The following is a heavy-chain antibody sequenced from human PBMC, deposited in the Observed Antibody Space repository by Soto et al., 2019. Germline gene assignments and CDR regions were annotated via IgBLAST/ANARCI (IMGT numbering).Heavy chain of an antibody. CDR1: GFTFSSYA. D-gene: IGHD3-3*01. CDR2: ISYDGSNK. CDR3: ARGLSDIYYDFWSGYSARYYYYYGMDV. V-gene: IGHV3-30-3*01. Sequence: PGGSLRLSCAASGFTFSSYAMHWVRQAPGKGLEWVAVISYDGSNKYYADPVKGRFTISRDNSKNTLYLQMNSLRAEDTAVYYCARGLSDIYYDFWSGYSARYYYYYGMDVWGQGTTVTVSS. J-gene: IGHJ6*02.